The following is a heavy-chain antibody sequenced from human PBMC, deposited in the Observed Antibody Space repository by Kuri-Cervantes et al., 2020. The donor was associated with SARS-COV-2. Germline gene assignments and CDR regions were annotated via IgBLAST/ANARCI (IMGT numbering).Heavy chain of an antibody. CDR2: IYPGDSDT. V-gene: IGHV5-51*01. J-gene: IGHJ3*02. Sequence: GESLKISCKGSGYSFTSYWIGWARQMPGKGLEWMGIIYPGDSDTRYSPSFQGQVTISADKSISTAYLQWSSLKASDTARYYCARGGDYYDSSGYYYVHFIDAFDIWGQGTMVTVSS. CDR3: ARGGDYYDSSGYYYVHFIDAFDI. D-gene: IGHD3-22*01. CDR1: GYSFTSYW.